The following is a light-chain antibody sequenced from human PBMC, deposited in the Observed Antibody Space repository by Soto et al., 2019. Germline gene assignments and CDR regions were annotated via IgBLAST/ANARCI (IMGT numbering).Light chain of an antibody. CDR1: QSVSTY. Sequence: EIALTQSPATLSLSPGERAALSCLASQSVSTYLAWYQQRPGQAPRLLIYDASYRATDIPPRFSGSGSGTDFTLTISSLEPEDFAVYYCQQRSSWPPTITFGQGTRLEIK. CDR3: QQRSSWPPTIT. J-gene: IGKJ5*01. CDR2: DAS. V-gene: IGKV3-11*01.